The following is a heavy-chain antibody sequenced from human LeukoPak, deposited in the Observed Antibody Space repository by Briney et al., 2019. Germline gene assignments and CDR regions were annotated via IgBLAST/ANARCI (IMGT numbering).Heavy chain of an antibody. D-gene: IGHD3-3*01. CDR2: IYYSGST. CDR1: GGSISSYY. J-gene: IGHJ5*02. V-gene: IGHV4-59*12. CDR3: ARGGYDFWSGYYTGGWFDP. Sequence: SETLSLTCTVSGGSISSYYWNWIRQPPGKGLEWIGYIYYSGSTNYNPSLKSRVTISIDTSKNQFSLKLSSVTAADTAVYYCARGGYDFWSGYYTGGWFDPWGQGTLVTVSS.